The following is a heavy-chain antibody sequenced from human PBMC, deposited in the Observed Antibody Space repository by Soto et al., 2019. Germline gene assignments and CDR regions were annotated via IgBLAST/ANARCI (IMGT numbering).Heavy chain of an antibody. V-gene: IGHV3-11*06. CDR1: GFTFSVYY. D-gene: IGHD3-16*01. CDR2: ISPSGTYT. Sequence: GGSLRLSCATSGFTFSVYYMSWIRQAPGKGLEWLSSISPSGTYTDYADSVKGRFTLSRDNAKNSLYLQMNSLRAEDTAVFYCARAMGGGYFDYWGQGTLVTVSS. CDR3: ARAMGGGYFDY. J-gene: IGHJ4*02.